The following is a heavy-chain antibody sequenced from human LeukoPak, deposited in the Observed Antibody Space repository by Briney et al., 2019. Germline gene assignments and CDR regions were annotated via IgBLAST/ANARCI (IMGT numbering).Heavy chain of an antibody. V-gene: IGHV1-69*05. CDR3: ARDVLGGVVVPAAPDY. J-gene: IGHJ4*02. CDR1: GGTFSSYA. D-gene: IGHD2-2*01. CDR2: IIPIFGTA. Sequence: SVKVSCKASGGTFSSYAISWVRQAPGQGLEWMGGIIPIFGTANYAQKFQGRVTITTDESTSTAYMELSSLRSEDTAVYYCARDVLGGVVVPAAPDYWGQGTLVTVSS.